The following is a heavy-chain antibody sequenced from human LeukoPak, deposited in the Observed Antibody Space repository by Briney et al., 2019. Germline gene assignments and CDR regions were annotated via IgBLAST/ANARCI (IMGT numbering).Heavy chain of an antibody. CDR1: GFTFDDYA. Sequence: GRSLRLSCAASGFTFDDYAMHWVRHAPGKGLEWVSGISWNSGSIGYADSVKGRFTISRDNAKNSLYLQTNSLRAEDTALYYCAKDLTAAGKGPADYWGQGTLVTVSS. D-gene: IGHD6-13*01. CDR2: ISWNSGSI. CDR3: AKDLTAAGKGPADY. J-gene: IGHJ4*02. V-gene: IGHV3-9*01.